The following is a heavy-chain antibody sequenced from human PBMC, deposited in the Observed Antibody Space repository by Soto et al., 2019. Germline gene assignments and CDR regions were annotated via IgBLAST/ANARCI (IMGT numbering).Heavy chain of an antibody. V-gene: IGHV1-18*01. Sequence: XSVKVSCETSGYTFSNYGITWVRQAPGQPLEWLGWISLYSDGTNYAQKFQGRVSMTTDTSTTTAYMELRSLRSDDTAVYYCARVVPGAEAWFGPWGQGTLVTVSS. CDR2: ISLYSDGT. CDR3: ARVVPGAEAWFGP. D-gene: IGHD2-2*01. CDR1: GYTFSNYG. J-gene: IGHJ5*02.